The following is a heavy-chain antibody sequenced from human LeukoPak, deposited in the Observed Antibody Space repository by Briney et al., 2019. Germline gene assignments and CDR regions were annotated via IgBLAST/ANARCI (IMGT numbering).Heavy chain of an antibody. CDR2: ISSSGSTI. D-gene: IGHD5-12*01. V-gene: IGHV3-11*01. J-gene: IGHJ4*02. Sequence: PGGSLRLSCAASGFTFSDYYMSWVRQAPGKGLEWVSYISSSGSTIYYADSVKGRFTISRDNAKNSLYLQMNSLRAEDTALYHCARVGYSGYDGEDYWGQGTLVTVSS. CDR1: GFTFSDYY. CDR3: ARVGYSGYDGEDY.